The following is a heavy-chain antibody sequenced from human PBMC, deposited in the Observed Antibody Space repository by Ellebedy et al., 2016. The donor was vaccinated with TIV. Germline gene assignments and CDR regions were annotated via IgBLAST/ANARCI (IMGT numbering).Heavy chain of an antibody. Sequence: GESLKISCKGSGDSFTNYWINWVRQMPGKGLEWMGRIDPRDSYTNYSPSFQGHVNISVDKSISTAYLHWSSLKASDTAMFYCASLTHCSGGSCYMGTFDIWGQGTMVTVSS. CDR1: GDSFTNYW. D-gene: IGHD2-15*01. CDR2: IDPRDSYT. CDR3: ASLTHCSGGSCYMGTFDI. J-gene: IGHJ3*02. V-gene: IGHV5-10-1*01.